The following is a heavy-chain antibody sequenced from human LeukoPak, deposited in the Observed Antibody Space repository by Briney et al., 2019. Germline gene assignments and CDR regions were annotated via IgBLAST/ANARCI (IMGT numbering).Heavy chain of an antibody. CDR2: VNPGGNEK. D-gene: IGHD3-22*01. J-gene: IGHJ4*02. V-gene: IGHV3-7*04. Sequence: PGGSLRLSCAASGVTFSTNWMSWVRQAPGRGVEWVADVNPGGNEKNYEGSVQGRFTISKDNAENSLSLQMNSLRAEDTAVYYCARLTNSGYYWLFDYWGQGTLVTVSS. CDR3: ARLTNSGYYWLFDY. CDR1: GVTFSTNW.